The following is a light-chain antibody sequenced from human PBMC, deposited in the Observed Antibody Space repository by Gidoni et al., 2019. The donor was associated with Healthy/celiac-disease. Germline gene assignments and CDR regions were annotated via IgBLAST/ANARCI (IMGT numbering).Light chain of an antibody. CDR3: QQRSNWFT. V-gene: IGKV3-11*01. CDR1: QSVSSY. CDR2: DAA. J-gene: IGKJ4*01. Sequence: ELVLTQSPATLSLSPGKRATLSCRARQSVSSYLAWYQQKPGQAPRLLIEDAANRATGITARFSGSGSGTDFTLTISSLEPEDFAVYYCQQRSNWFTFXGXTKVEIK.